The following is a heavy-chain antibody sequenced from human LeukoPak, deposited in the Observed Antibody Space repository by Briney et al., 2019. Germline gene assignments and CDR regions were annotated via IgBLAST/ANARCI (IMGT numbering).Heavy chain of an antibody. CDR2: ISSSSSYI. CDR1: GFTFSSYS. Sequence: GGPLRLSCAASGFTFSSYSMNWVRQAPGKGLEWVSSISSSSSYIYYADSVKGRFTIPRDNAKNSLYLQMNSLRAEDTAVYYCARVLSGYVDYWGQGTLVTVSS. CDR3: ARVLSGYVDY. D-gene: IGHD1-26*01. V-gene: IGHV3-21*01. J-gene: IGHJ4*02.